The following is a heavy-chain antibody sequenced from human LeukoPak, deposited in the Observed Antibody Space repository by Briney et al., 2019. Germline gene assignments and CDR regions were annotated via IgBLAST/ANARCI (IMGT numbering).Heavy chain of an antibody. CDR2: ISYDGSNK. J-gene: IGHJ4*02. Sequence: PGGSLRLSCAASGFTFSSYGMHWVRPAPGKGLEWVAVISYDGSNKYYADSVKGRFTISRDNSKNTLYLQMNSLRAEDTAVYYCAKSFDYWGQGTLVTVSS. V-gene: IGHV3-30*18. CDR1: GFTFSSYG. CDR3: AKSFDY.